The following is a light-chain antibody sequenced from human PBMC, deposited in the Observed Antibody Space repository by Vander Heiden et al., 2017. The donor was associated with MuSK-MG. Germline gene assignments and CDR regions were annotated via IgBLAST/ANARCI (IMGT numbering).Light chain of an antibody. CDR1: QSISSY. CDR3: QQNDSNPPYT. CDR2: AAS. J-gene: IGKJ2*01. V-gene: IGKV1-39*01. Sequence: DIQMTQSPSSLSASVGDRVTITCRASQSISSYLNWYQQKPGKAPKLLIYAASSLQSGVPSRFSGSGYGTDFTLIISSRQPEDFAPYYCQQNDSNPPYTFGQGTKLEIK.